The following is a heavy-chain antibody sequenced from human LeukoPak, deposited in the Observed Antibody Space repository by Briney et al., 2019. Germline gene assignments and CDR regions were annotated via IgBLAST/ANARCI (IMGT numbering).Heavy chain of an antibody. V-gene: IGHV1-46*01. CDR3: ARTYYYDSSGYGDFDY. CDR2: INPSGGST. D-gene: IGHD3-22*01. J-gene: IGHJ4*02. Sequence: ASPKVSCKASGYTFTSYYMHWVRQAPGQGLEWMVIINPSGGSTSYAQNFQGRVTMTRDTSTSTVYMELSSLRSEDTAVYYCARTYYYDSSGYGDFDYWGQGTLVTVSS. CDR1: GYTFTSYY.